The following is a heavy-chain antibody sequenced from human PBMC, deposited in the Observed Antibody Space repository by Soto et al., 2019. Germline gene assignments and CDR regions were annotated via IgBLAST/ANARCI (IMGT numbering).Heavy chain of an antibody. CDR2: INIGGSAA. J-gene: IGHJ4*02. D-gene: IGHD6-19*01. CDR1: GFTFSNYW. V-gene: IGHV3-74*01. Sequence: EVQLVESGGGVVQPGGSLRLSCAASGFTFSNYWMHWVRLPPGKGLLWVSRINIGGSAANYAGSVEGRFTVSRDDAKNTLYLQMNSLRDDDTAVYYGGRGANGWYGIDYWGQGAPVTVSS. CDR3: GRGANGWYGIDY.